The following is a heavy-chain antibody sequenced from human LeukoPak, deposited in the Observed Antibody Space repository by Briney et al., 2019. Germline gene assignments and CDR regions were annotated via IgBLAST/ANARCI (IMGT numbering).Heavy chain of an antibody. Sequence: GGSLRLSCVASGFTFSRYAMHWVRLAPGKGLEWVAVISYDGSNKYYADSVKGRFTISRDNSKNTLYLQMNSPRAEDTALYYCARDGNFYYSPGSYCDYWGQGTLVTVSS. CDR3: ARDGNFYYSPGSYCDY. V-gene: IGHV3-30-3*01. J-gene: IGHJ4*02. CDR1: GFTFSRYA. D-gene: IGHD3-10*01. CDR2: ISYDGSNK.